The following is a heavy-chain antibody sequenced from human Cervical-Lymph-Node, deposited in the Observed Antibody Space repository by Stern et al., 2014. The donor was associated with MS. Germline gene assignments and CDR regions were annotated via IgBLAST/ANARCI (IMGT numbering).Heavy chain of an antibody. D-gene: IGHD2-2*02. CDR3: ARDLKGEYQLLYEYYYYYGMDV. CDR2: ISSSSSYI. Sequence: EVQLVESGGGLVKPGGSLRLSCAASGFTFSSYSMNWVRQAPGKGLEWVSSISSSSSYIYYADSVKGRFTISRDNAKNSLYLQMNSLRAEDTAVYYCARDLKGEYQLLYEYYYYYGMDVWGQGTTVTVSS. CDR1: GFTFSSYS. V-gene: IGHV3-21*01. J-gene: IGHJ6*02.